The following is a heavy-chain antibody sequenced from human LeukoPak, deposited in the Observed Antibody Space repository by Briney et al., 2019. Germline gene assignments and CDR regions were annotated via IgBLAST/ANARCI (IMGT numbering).Heavy chain of an antibody. CDR1: GGSISSVGYY. J-gene: IGHJ5*02. Sequence: PSQTLSLTCTVSGGSISSVGYYWSWIRQHPGEGLEGIGYIYYSGSTYYTPSLKSRVTISVDTSKTQFYLKLSSLTPADTAVYYCARGSSGGATRWFDPWGQGTLVTVSS. D-gene: IGHD2-21*01. CDR3: ARGSSGGATRWFDP. V-gene: IGHV4-31*03. CDR2: IYYSGST.